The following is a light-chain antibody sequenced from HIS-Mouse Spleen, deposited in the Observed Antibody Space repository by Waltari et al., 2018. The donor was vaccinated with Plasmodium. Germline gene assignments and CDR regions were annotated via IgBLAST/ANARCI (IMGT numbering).Light chain of an antibody. Sequence: QTVVTQEPPFSVSPGGTVTLTCGLSSGSVSTSYYPSWYQQTPGQAPRTLIYSTNPRSSGVPDRFSGSILGNKAALTITGAQADDESDYYCVLYMGSGIWVFGGGTKLTVL. CDR2: STN. CDR1: SGSVSTSYY. V-gene: IGLV8-61*01. CDR3: VLYMGSGIWV. J-gene: IGLJ2*01.